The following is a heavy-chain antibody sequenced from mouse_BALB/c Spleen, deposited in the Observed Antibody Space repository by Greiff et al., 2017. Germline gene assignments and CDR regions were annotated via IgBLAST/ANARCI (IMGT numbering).Heavy chain of an antibody. CDR1: GFTFSSYA. Sequence: EVKVEESGGGLVKPGGSLKLSCAASGFTFSSYAMSWVRQTPEKRLEWVATISSGGSYTYYPDSVKGRFTISRDNAKNTLYLQMSSLRSEDTAMYYCARQGSDGYSYAMDYWGQGTSVTVSS. V-gene: IGHV5-9-3*01. CDR2: ISSGGSYT. D-gene: IGHD2-3*01. CDR3: ARQGSDGYSYAMDY. J-gene: IGHJ4*01.